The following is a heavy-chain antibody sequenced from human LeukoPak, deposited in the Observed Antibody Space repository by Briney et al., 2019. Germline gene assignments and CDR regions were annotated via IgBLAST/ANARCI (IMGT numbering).Heavy chain of an antibody. V-gene: IGHV1-2*02. Sequence: ASVKVSCKASGYSFTGFYMHWVRQAPGQGLEWMGWINPNSGGTNFVEKFQGRVTMTRDTSISTAFMELSSLRSDDTAVYYCARDGVPIEYWGQGTLVTVSS. CDR1: GYSFTGFY. CDR3: ARDGVPIEY. J-gene: IGHJ4*02. D-gene: IGHD3-16*01. CDR2: INPNSGGT.